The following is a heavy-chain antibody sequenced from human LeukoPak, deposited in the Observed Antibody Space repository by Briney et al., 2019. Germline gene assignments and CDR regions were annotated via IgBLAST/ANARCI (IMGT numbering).Heavy chain of an antibody. J-gene: IGHJ4*02. CDR3: AKDELWGGNSASKFDY. CDR2: INWNGGST. D-gene: IGHD4-23*01. CDR1: GFTFDDYG. V-gene: IGHV3-20*04. Sequence: PGGSLRLSCAASGFTFDDYGMSWVRQAPGKGLEWVSGINWNGGSTGYADSVKGRFTISRDNAKNSLYLQMNSLRTEDTALYYCAKDELWGGNSASKFDYWGQGTLVTVSS.